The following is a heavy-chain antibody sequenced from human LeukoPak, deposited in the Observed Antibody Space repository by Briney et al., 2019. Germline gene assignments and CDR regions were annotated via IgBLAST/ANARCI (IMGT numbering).Heavy chain of an antibody. CDR1: GYTLTELS. V-gene: IGHV1-24*01. Sequence: GASVKVSCKVSGYTLTELSMHWVRQAPGKGLEWMGGFDPEDGETIYAQKFQGRVTMTRNTSISTAYMELSSLRSEDTAVYYCARAGNPGWLHRYYYMDVWGKGTTVTISS. J-gene: IGHJ6*03. CDR3: ARAGNPGWLHRYYYMDV. D-gene: IGHD5-18*01. CDR2: FDPEDGET.